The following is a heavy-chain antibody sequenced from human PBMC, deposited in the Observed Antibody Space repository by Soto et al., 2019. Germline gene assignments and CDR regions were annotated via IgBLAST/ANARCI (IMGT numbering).Heavy chain of an antibody. J-gene: IGHJ2*01. CDR3: ARAVVSSSWRLVYRYFDL. CDR1: GYTFTSYG. D-gene: IGHD6-13*01. CDR2: ISAYNGNT. V-gene: IGHV1-18*01. Sequence: EASVKVSCKASGYTFTSYGISWVRQAPGQGLEWMGWISAYNGNTNYAQKLQGRVTMTTDTSTSTAYMELRSLRSDDTAVYYCARAVVSSSWRLVYRYFDLWGRGTLVTVSS.